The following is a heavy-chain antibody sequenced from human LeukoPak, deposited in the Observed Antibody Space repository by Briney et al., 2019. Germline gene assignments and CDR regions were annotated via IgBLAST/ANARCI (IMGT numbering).Heavy chain of an antibody. CDR3: ARPWRDGDSRSLDY. D-gene: IGHD4-17*01. Sequence: GESLKISCKGSGYSFTSHWIGWVRQMPGKGLGWMGIISGDESDTRYSPSFQGQVTISADKSISTTYLQWSSLKASDTAIYYCARPWRDGDSRSLDYWGQGTLVTVSS. V-gene: IGHV5-51*01. CDR2: ISGDESDT. CDR1: GYSFTSHW. J-gene: IGHJ4*02.